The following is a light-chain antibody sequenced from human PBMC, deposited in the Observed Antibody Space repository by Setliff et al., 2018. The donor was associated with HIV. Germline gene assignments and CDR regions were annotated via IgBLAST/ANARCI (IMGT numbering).Light chain of an antibody. Sequence: QSVLTQPPSVSGAPGQRVTISCTGSSSNIGAGYDVHWYQLLPGAAPKLLIYGNNNRPSGIPDRFSGSKSGTSASLAITGLQPEDEADYYCQSYDSSLYVFGTGTKAPS. CDR1: SSNIGAGYD. CDR3: QSYDSSLYV. V-gene: IGLV1-40*01. J-gene: IGLJ1*01. CDR2: GNN.